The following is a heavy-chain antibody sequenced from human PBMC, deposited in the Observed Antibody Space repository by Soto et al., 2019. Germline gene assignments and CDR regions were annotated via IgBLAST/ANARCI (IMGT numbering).Heavy chain of an antibody. CDR3: AKDMKWGGMTTIHYFDS. Sequence: EVQLVESGGGLVQPGRSLRLSCAASGFTVDDYAMHWVRQAPGKGLEWVSGISWNSETIDYADSVTSRFTIARDNAKSSLFLQMNSLRPADPALYYCAKDMKWGGMTTIHYFDSWGQGTLVNVSS. V-gene: IGHV3-9*01. D-gene: IGHD4-17*01. J-gene: IGHJ4*02. CDR1: GFTVDDYA. CDR2: ISWNSETI.